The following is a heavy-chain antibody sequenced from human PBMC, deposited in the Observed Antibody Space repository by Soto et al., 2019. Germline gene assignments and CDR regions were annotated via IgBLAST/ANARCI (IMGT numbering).Heavy chain of an antibody. CDR1: GFSFTTDGIG. Sequence: QITLKESGPTLVKPTQTLTLTCTFSGFSFTTDGIGVGWIRQPPVKALEWLALIYWDDDKDYSPSLKSRLTITKAASRNQVLLTLTNMDPADTATCYCAHLDWAASGTRYYFDYWGQGTLVTVSS. V-gene: IGHV2-5*02. CDR2: IYWDDDK. CDR3: AHLDWAASGTRYYFDY. J-gene: IGHJ4*02. D-gene: IGHD6-13*01.